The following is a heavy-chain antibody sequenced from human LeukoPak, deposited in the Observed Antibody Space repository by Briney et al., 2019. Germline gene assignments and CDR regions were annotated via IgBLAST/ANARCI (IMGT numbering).Heavy chain of an antibody. D-gene: IGHD2-2*02. CDR2: ISGSGGST. CDR1: GFTFSSYA. V-gene: IGHV3-23*01. Sequence: PGGSLRLSCAASGFTFSSYAMSWVRQAPGKGLEWVSAISGSGGSTYYADSVKGRFTISRDNSKNTLYLQMNSLRAEDTAVYYCAKSVGLVVVPAAIHIRPFDYWGQGTLVTVSS. J-gene: IGHJ4*02. CDR3: AKSVGLVVVPAAIHIRPFDY.